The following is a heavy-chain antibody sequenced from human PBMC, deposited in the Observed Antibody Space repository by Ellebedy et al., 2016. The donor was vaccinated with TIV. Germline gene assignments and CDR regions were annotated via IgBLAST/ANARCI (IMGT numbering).Heavy chain of an antibody. CDR1: SDSTNSYH. CDR2: TYLKGNA. CDR3: ARANIRPPGLPFFDY. D-gene: IGHD2/OR15-2a*01. Sequence: MPSETLSLTCSVSSDSTNSYHWNWIRQTPGKGLEWIGYTYLKGNADYNPSLKSRVTMSVDTSRKQFSLNLSSVTAADTAMYYCARANIRPPGLPFFDYWGQGILVTVSS. J-gene: IGHJ4*02. V-gene: IGHV4-59*01.